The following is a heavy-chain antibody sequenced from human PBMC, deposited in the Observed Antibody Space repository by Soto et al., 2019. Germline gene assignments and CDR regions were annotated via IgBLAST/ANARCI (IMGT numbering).Heavy chain of an antibody. Sequence: SETLSLTCTVSGGSISSGGYYWSWIRQHPGKGLEWIGYIYYSGSTYYNPSLKSRVTISVDTSKNQFSLKLSSVTAADTAVYYCARAAYVTIFGVATRGNYYYGMDVWGQGTTVTVSS. CDR3: ARAAYVTIFGVATRGNYYYGMDV. V-gene: IGHV4-31*03. CDR1: GGSISSGGYY. J-gene: IGHJ6*02. CDR2: IYYSGST. D-gene: IGHD3-3*01.